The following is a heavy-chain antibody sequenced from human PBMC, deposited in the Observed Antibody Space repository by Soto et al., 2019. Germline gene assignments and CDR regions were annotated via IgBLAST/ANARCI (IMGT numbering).Heavy chain of an antibody. CDR3: AKAYFVWSSEQPYYFDY. D-gene: IGHD3-16*01. CDR2: ISGSGGRL. V-gene: IGHV3-23*01. CDR1: GFTFSNYA. J-gene: IGHJ4*02. Sequence: EVQLLDSGGGLVQPGGSLRLSCAASGFTFSNYAMTWVRQGPGKGLEWVSGISGSGGRLYYADSVKGRFTISRDNSKSTLYLQMNSLRAEDTAVYYCAKAYFVWSSEQPYYFDYWGQGTLVTVSS.